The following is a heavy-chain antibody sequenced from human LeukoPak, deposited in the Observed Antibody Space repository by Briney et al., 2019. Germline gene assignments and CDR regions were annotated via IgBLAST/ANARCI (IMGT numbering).Heavy chain of an antibody. CDR2: ISNNGGYT. J-gene: IGHJ4*02. CDR1: GFTFSSSA. CDR3: AFLAVAADLSAN. V-gene: IGHV3-23*01. D-gene: IGHD6-19*01. Sequence: PGGSLRLSCAASGFTFSSSAMSWVRQAPGKGLEWVSAISNNGGYTYNADSVQGRFTISRDNSKSTLCLQMNSLRAEDTAVYYCAFLAVAADLSANWGQGTLVTVSS.